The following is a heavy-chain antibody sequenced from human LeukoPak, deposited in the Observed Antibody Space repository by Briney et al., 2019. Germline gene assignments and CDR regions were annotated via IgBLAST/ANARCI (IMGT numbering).Heavy chain of an antibody. Sequence: ASVKVSCKASGYTFTGYYMHWVRQAPGQGLEWMGWMNPNSGNTGYAQKFQGRVTMTRNTSISTAYMELSSLRSEDTAVYYCASINRRQYNWNYSDYYYYMDVWGKGTTVTVSS. CDR3: ASINRRQYNWNYSDYYYYMDV. D-gene: IGHD1-7*01. CDR1: GYTFTGYY. CDR2: MNPNSGNT. V-gene: IGHV1-8*02. J-gene: IGHJ6*03.